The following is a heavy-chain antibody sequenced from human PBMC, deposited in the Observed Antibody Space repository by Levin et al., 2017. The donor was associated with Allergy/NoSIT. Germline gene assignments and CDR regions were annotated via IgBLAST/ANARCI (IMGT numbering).Heavy chain of an antibody. CDR1: GFTFDDYA. CDR2: ISWNSGSI. J-gene: IGHJ4*02. V-gene: IGHV3-9*01. Sequence: LSLTCAASGFTFDDYAMHWVRQAPGKGLEWVSGISWNSGSIGYADSVKGRFTISRDNAKNSLYLQMNSLRAEDTALYYCAKDTSPYYYDSSGYCDYWGQGTLVTVSS. D-gene: IGHD3-22*01. CDR3: AKDTSPYYYDSSGYCDY.